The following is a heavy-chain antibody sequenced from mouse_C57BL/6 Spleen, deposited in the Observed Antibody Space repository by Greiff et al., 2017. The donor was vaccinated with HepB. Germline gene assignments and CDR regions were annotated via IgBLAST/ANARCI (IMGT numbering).Heavy chain of an antibody. CDR1: GYTFTSYW. J-gene: IGHJ4*01. D-gene: IGHD1-1*01. CDR2: IDPSDSYT. Sequence: QVQLQQPGAELVMPGASVKLSCKASGYTFTSYWMHWVKQRPGQGLEWIGEIDPSDSYTNYNQKFKGKSTLTVDKSSSTAYMQLSSLTSEDSAVYYGARYYYGSSYGGNAMDYWGQGTSVTVAS. V-gene: IGHV1-69*01. CDR3: ARYYYGSSYGGNAMDY.